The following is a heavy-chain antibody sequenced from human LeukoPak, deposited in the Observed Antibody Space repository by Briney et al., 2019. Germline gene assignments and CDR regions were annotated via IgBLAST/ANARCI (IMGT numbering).Heavy chain of an antibody. CDR1: GYTFGDYG. J-gene: IGHJ6*03. CDR2: TNRRGDIT. CDR3: ARIRFGESYAPKSYYYYYMDV. D-gene: IGHD3-10*01. V-gene: IGHV3-20*04. Sequence: GGSLRLSCAASGYTFGDYGMSWVRQVPGKGLEWVSGTNRRGDITGYADFVKGRFTISRDNAKNSLYLQMNRLRVEDTAVYYCARIRFGESYAPKSYYYYYMDVWGIGTTVTISS.